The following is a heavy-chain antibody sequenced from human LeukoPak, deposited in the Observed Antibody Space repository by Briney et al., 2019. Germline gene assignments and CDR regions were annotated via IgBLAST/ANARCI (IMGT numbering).Heavy chain of an antibody. D-gene: IGHD3-10*01. Sequence: GGSLRLSCAASGFTFSNAWMSWVRQAPGKGLEWVGRIKSKTDGGTTDYAPPVKGRFTISRDDSKNSLYLQMNSLRAEDTAVYYCARAPYYYGSGSYYFDYWGQGTLVTVSS. CDR3: ARAPYYYGSGSYYFDY. CDR1: GFTFSNAW. V-gene: IGHV3-15*01. CDR2: IKSKTDGGTT. J-gene: IGHJ4*02.